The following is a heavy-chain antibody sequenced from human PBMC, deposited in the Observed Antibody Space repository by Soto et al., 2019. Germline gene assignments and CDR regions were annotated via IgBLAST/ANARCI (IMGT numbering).Heavy chain of an antibody. V-gene: IGHV4-31*03. D-gene: IGHD6-13*01. CDR1: GGSISSGGYY. Sequence: PSETLSLTCTVSGGSISSGGYYWSWIRQHPGKGLEWIGYIYYSGSTYYNPSLKSRVTISVDTSKNQFSLKLSSVTAADTAVYYCARGGEGVVDGGSSSLINYYGMDVRGQGTTVTVSS. CDR3: ARGGEGVVDGGSSSLINYYGMDV. J-gene: IGHJ6*02. CDR2: IYYSGST.